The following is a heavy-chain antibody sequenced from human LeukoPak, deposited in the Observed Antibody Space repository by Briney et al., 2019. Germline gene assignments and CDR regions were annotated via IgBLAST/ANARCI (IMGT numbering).Heavy chain of an antibody. J-gene: IGHJ4*02. D-gene: IGHD3-22*01. CDR3: ARALSTYYDSSGYYDY. CDR2: IYYSGST. Sequence: SQTLSLTCTVSGGSISSGDYYWSWIRQPPGKGLEWIGYIYYSGSTYYNPSLKSRVTISVDTSKNQFSLKLSSVTAAVTAVYYCARALSTYYDSSGYYDYWGQGTLVTVSS. V-gene: IGHV4-30-4*01. CDR1: GGSISSGDYY.